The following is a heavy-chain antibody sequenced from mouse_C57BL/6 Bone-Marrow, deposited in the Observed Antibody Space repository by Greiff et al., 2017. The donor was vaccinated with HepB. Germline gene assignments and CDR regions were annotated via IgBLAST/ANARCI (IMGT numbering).Heavy chain of an antibody. D-gene: IGHD1-1*01. CDR2: IYPRSGNT. V-gene: IGHV1-81*01. J-gene: IGHJ3*01. CDR3: ARSQICYGSSPAWFAY. CDR1: GYTFTSYG. Sequence: QVQLQQSGAELARPGASVKLSCKASGYTFTSYGISWVKQRTGQGLEWIGEIYPRSGNTYYNEKFKGKATLTADKSSSTAYMELRSLTSEDSAVYFRARSQICYGSSPAWFAYWGQGTLVTVSA.